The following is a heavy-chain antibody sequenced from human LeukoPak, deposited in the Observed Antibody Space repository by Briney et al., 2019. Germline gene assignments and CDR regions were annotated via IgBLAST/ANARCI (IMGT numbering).Heavy chain of an antibody. Sequence: GGSLRLSCAPSGFTFCRYAMHWVRQAPGKGLEWVAVISYDGSNKYYADSVKGRFTISRDNSKNTLYLQMNSLRAEDAAVYYCARDGGSSIDAFDIWGQGTMVTVSS. D-gene: IGHD6-13*01. J-gene: IGHJ3*02. CDR1: GFTFCRYA. CDR2: ISYDGSNK. CDR3: ARDGGSSIDAFDI. V-gene: IGHV3-30*04.